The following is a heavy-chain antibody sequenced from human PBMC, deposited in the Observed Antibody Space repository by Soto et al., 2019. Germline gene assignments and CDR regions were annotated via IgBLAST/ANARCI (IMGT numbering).Heavy chain of an antibody. CDR1: GGSFSGYY. V-gene: IGHV4-34*01. CDR3: ARQLGYCSGGSCYRGAFDI. D-gene: IGHD2-15*01. Sequence: SETLSLTCAVYGGSFSGYYWSWIRQPPGKGLEWIGEINRSGSTNYNPSLKSRVTISVDTSKNQFSLKLSSVTAADTAVYYCARQLGYCSGGSCYRGAFDIWGQGTMVTVSS. J-gene: IGHJ3*02. CDR2: INRSGST.